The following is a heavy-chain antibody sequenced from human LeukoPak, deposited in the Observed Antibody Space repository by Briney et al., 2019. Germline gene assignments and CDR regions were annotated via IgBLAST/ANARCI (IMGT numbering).Heavy chain of an antibody. CDR1: GFTFSSYE. CDR2: ISSSGSTI. CDR3: ARDVRYCSSTSCYARGGYYYYYYMDV. V-gene: IGHV3-48*03. J-gene: IGHJ6*03. Sequence: PGGSLRLSCAASGFTFSSYEMHWVRQAPGKGLEWVSYISSSGSTIYYADSVKGRFTISRDNAKNSPYLQMNSLRAEDTAVYYCARDVRYCSSTSCYARGGYYYYYYMDVWGKGTTVTISS. D-gene: IGHD2-2*01.